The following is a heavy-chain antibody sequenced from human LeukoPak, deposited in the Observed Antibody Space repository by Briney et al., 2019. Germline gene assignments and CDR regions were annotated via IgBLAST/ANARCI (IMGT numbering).Heavy chain of an antibody. V-gene: IGHV3-30-3*01. CDR1: GFTFSSYA. CDR3: ARDRQPYYHYYGTDV. Sequence: GGSLRLSCAASGFTFSSYAMHWVRQAPGKGLEWVAVISFDGSKTYYADSMKGRCTISRDNSKNTLYLQMNSLRAEDTAAYYCARDRQPYYHYYGTDVWGQGTTVTVSS. D-gene: IGHD6-6*01. J-gene: IGHJ6*02. CDR2: ISFDGSKT.